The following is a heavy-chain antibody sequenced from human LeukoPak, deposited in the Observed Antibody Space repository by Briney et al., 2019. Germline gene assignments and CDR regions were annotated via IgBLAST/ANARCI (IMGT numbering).Heavy chain of an antibody. CDR3: AKTTAGYSSGRYPGWPVDY. D-gene: IGHD6-19*01. Sequence: GGSLRLSCAASGFTFSTYAMSWVRQALGKGLEWVSAIGGSSGSTNYADSVKGRFTISRDSSKNTVYLQMNSLRADDTAVYYCAKTTAGYSSGRYPGWPVDYRGQGTLGTVSS. V-gene: IGHV3-23*01. CDR2: IGGSSGST. CDR1: GFTFSTYA. J-gene: IGHJ4*02.